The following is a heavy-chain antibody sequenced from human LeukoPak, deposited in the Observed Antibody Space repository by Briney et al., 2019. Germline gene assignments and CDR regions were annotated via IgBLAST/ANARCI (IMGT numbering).Heavy chain of an antibody. CDR2: INPNGGGT. CDR3: ARDPYSSSWYEGYYFDY. J-gene: IGHJ4*02. V-gene: IGHV1-2*02. CDR1: GYTFTGYY. Sequence: ASVKVSCKASGYTFTGYYMHWVRQAPGQGLGWMGWINPNGGGTNYAQKFQGRVTMTRDTSISTAYMELSRLRSDDTAVYYCARDPYSSSWYEGYYFDYWGQGTLVTVSS. D-gene: IGHD6-13*01.